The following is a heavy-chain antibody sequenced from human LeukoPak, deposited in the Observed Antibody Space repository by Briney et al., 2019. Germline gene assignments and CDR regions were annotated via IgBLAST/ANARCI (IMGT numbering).Heavy chain of an antibody. D-gene: IGHD3-3*01. V-gene: IGHV3-23*01. CDR3: AKWRSRSYDAFDI. J-gene: IGHJ3*02. CDR2: ISGSGGST. Sequence: GGYLRLSCAASGFTFSTYGMSWVRQAPGKGLEWVSFISGSGGSTYYADSVKGRFTISRDNSKNTVYLQMNSLRAEDTAVYYCAKWRSRSYDAFDIWGQGTMVTVSS. CDR1: GFTFSTYG.